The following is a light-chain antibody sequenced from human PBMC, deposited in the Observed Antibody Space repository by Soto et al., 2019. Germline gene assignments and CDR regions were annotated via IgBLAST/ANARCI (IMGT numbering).Light chain of an antibody. V-gene: IGKV3-20*01. J-gene: IGKJ1*01. CDR2: GAS. Sequence: EIVLTQPPATLSLSPGERATLSCRASQSVSSYLAWYQQKPGQAPRLLIYGASNRATGIQDRFSGSGSGTEFTLTISRLEPEDFAVYYCKQYGSSGTCGQGTKVDIK. CDR1: QSVSSY. CDR3: KQYGSSGT.